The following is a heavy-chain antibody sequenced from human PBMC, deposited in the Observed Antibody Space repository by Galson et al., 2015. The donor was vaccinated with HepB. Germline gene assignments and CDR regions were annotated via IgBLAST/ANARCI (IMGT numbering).Heavy chain of an antibody. Sequence: QSGAEVKKPGESLKISCKASGGTFSSYAISWVRQAPGQGLEWMGGIIPIFGTANYAQKFQGRVTITADESTSTAYMELSSLRSEDTAVYYCARSDYDFWSGYYPSGMDVWGQGTTVTVSS. CDR1: GGTFSSYA. CDR2: IIPIFGTA. CDR3: ARSDYDFWSGYYPSGMDV. V-gene: IGHV1-69*01. J-gene: IGHJ6*02. D-gene: IGHD3-3*01.